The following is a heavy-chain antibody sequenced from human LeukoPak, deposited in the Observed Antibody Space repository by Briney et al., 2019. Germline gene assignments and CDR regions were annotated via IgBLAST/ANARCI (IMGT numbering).Heavy chain of an antibody. CDR3: ARAGWYDLSGGSEY. CDR2: INPNSGGT. J-gene: IGHJ4*02. D-gene: IGHD6-19*01. V-gene: IGHV1-2*06. CDR1: EYTFTGYY. Sequence: ASVKVSCKASEYTFTGYYMHWVRQAPGQGLEWMGRINPNSGGTNYAQKFQGRVTMTRETSISTAYMELSRLRSDDTAVYYCARAGWYDLSGGSEYWGQGTLVTVSS.